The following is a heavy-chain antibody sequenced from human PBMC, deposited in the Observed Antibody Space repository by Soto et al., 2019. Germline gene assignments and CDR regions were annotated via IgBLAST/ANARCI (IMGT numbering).Heavy chain of an antibody. D-gene: IGHD3-3*02. Sequence: SETLSLTCTVSGVSIISSDFYWGWVRQPHGKGLECLGSIFYLGSSYYNPPPKSRVTMSVDTSKTQFSLRLRSVTAADTAFYFCARHSLALRKNNWFDPWGQGIMV. CDR3: ARHSLALRKNNWFDP. CDR1: GVSIISSDFY. J-gene: IGHJ5*02. CDR2: IFYLGSS. V-gene: IGHV4-39*01.